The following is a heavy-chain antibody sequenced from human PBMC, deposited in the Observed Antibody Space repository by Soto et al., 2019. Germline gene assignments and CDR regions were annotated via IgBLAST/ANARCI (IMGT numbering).Heavy chain of an antibody. CDR1: GGTFSSYT. D-gene: IGHD4-17*01. Sequence: QVQLVQSGAEVKKPGSSVKVSCKASGGTFSSYTISWVRQAPGQGLEWMGRIIPILGIANYAQKFQGRVTITADKSTSTAYMELSSLRSEDTAVYYCASHLERGDYGDPYYFDYWGQGTLVTVSS. CDR2: IIPILGIA. CDR3: ASHLERGDYGDPYYFDY. V-gene: IGHV1-69*02. J-gene: IGHJ4*02.